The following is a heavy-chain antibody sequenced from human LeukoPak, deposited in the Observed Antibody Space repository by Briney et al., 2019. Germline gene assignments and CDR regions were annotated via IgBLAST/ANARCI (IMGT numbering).Heavy chain of an antibody. D-gene: IGHD1-1*01. V-gene: IGHV3-53*01. CDR2: LYSGGSA. J-gene: IGHJ6*02. Sequence: GGSLRLSCAASGFIVSSNYMNWVRQAPGKGLEWIAVLYSGGSAYYADSVKGRFTISRDNSKNTLYLQIYSLRAEDTAIYYCARDSETETGSYYYGMDVWGQGTTVTVSS. CDR3: ARDSETETGSYYYGMDV. CDR1: GFIVSSNY.